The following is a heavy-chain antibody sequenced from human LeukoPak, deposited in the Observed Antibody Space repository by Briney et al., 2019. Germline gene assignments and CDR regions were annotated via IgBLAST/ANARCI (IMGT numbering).Heavy chain of an antibody. D-gene: IGHD6-19*01. Sequence: PSGTLSLTCAVSGGSISSTNWWSWVRQPPRKGLEWIGEIYHSGNTNYNPSLKSRVTLSVDKSKNQLSLKVNSVTAADTAVYYCVANGWYSLEHWGQGTLVIVSS. CDR2: IYHSGNT. CDR1: GGSISSTNW. CDR3: VANGWYSLEH. J-gene: IGHJ1*01. V-gene: IGHV4-4*02.